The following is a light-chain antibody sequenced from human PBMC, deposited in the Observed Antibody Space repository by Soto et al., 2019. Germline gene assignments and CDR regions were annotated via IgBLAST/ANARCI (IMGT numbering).Light chain of an antibody. CDR2: DAS. Sequence: EIVLTQSPATLSLSPGERATLSCRASQSVSSYFAWYQQRPCQAPRLLIYDASNRATGIPARFSGSGSWTDFTLTISSLEPEDFALYYCQQRSDWPPYTFGQGTKLEIK. J-gene: IGKJ2*01. CDR3: QQRSDWPPYT. V-gene: IGKV3-11*01. CDR1: QSVSSY.